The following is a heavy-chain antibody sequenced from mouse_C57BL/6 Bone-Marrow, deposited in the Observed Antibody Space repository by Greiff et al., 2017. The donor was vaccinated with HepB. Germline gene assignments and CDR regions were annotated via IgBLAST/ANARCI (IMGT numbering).Heavy chain of an antibody. CDR1: GYTFTSYW. V-gene: IGHV1-74*01. J-gene: IGHJ3*01. Sequence: QVQLQQPGAELVKPGASVKVSCKASGYTFTSYWMHWVKQRPGQGLEWIGRIHPSDSDTNYNQKFKGKATLTVDKSSSTAYMQLSSLTSEDSAVYYCAIPPRYGRVFAYWGQGTLVTVSA. D-gene: IGHD1-1*01. CDR3: AIPPRYGRVFAY. CDR2: IHPSDSDT.